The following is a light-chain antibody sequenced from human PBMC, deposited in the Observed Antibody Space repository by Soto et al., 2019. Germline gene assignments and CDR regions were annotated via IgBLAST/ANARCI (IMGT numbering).Light chain of an antibody. Sequence: EILLTQSPVTLSVSPGERATLSCRASQNISRSLAWYQQKPGQGPRLLIYGASTRATDVPDRFSGSGSGADFTLSISRLEPEDFAVYYCQQYGSSPPRTFGQGTKVDIK. CDR1: QNISRS. V-gene: IGKV3-20*01. CDR3: QQYGSSPPRT. J-gene: IGKJ1*01. CDR2: GAS.